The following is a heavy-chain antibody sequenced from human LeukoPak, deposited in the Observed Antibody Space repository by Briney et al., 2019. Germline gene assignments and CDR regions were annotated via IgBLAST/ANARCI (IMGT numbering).Heavy chain of an antibody. CDR3: AKGKINHDGAFDI. Sequence: PGGSLRLSCVASRFSFASYGMSWVRQVPGKGLEWVSDISGSIRGDGITNYADSVKGRFTISRDNSKKTLYLQMNSLRAEDTAVYYCAKGKINHDGAFDIWGQGTMVTVFS. J-gene: IGHJ3*02. V-gene: IGHV3-23*01. D-gene: IGHD3-16*01. CDR1: RFSFASYG. CDR2: ISGSIRGDGIT.